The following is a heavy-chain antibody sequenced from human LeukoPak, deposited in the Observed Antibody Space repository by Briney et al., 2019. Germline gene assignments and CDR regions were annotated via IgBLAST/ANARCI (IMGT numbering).Heavy chain of an antibody. J-gene: IGHJ4*02. D-gene: IGHD2-2*01. CDR3: AKDRYQLLHFDY. CDR1: GFTFSSYG. CDR2: VSSGGGST. Sequence: PGGSLRLSCAASGFTFSSYGMSWVRQAPGKGLEWVSGVSSGGGSTYYADSVKGRFTISRDNSKNTLYLQMNSLRAEDTAVYYCAKDRYQLLHFDYWGQGTLVTVSS. V-gene: IGHV3-23*01.